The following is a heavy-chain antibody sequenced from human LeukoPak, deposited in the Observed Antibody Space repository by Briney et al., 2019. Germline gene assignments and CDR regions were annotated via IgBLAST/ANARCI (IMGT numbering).Heavy chain of an antibody. CDR2: IYSGGST. V-gene: IGHV3-53*01. D-gene: IGHD2-8*02. CDR1: GFTVSSNY. CDR3: AKDPGEFLVGVMAA. Sequence: GGSLRLSCAASGFTVSSNYMSWVRQAPGKGLEWVSVIYSGGSTYYADSVKGRFTISRDNSKNTLYLLMNTLGAEDTALYYCAKDPGEFLVGVMAAWGTGTTVIVSS. J-gene: IGHJ6*03.